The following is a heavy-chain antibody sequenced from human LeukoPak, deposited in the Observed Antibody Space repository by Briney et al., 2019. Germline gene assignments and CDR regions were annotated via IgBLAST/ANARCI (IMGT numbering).Heavy chain of an antibody. V-gene: IGHV4-34*01. J-gene: IGHJ2*01. CDR1: GGSFTGHY. CDR3: ARFGGRRRRKGDFWSDYYRYTDL. D-gene: IGHD3-3*01. Sequence: KPSETLSLTCAVHGGSFTGHYWSGIRQPPGKGLEWIGEINHSGSTNYNPSLKSRVTISVDTSKNQFSLKLYSVTAADTAVYYCARFGGRRRRKGDFWSDYYRYTDLWGRGTLATVSS. CDR2: INHSGST.